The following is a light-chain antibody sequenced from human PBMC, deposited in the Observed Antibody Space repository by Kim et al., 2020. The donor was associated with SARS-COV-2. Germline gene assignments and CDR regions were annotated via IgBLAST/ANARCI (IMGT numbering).Light chain of an antibody. V-gene: IGKV3-15*01. CDR2: DAS. J-gene: IGKJ2*01. CDR1: HTIITN. CDR3: QQYTDWPPYT. Sequence: ASPADSAPLSSRASHTIITNLAWYQQKPGQAPSLLMYDASARARGVPARFSGSGSGTEFTLSISSVQSEDFAMYYCQQYTDWPPYTFGQGTKLEI.